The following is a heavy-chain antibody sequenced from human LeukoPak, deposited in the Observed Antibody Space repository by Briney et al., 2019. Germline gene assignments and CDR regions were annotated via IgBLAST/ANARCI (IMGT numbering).Heavy chain of an antibody. CDR2: ISGSGGST. J-gene: IGHJ5*02. D-gene: IGHD3-22*01. CDR1: GFTFSSYA. CDR3: AKGADYYDSSGYYNGWFDP. V-gene: IGHV3-23*01. Sequence: TGGSLRLSCAASGFTFSSYAMSWVRQAPGKGLEWVSAISGSGGSTYYADSVKGRFTISRDNSKNTLYLQMNSLRAEDTAVYYCAKGADYYDSSGYYNGWFDPWGQGTLVTVSS.